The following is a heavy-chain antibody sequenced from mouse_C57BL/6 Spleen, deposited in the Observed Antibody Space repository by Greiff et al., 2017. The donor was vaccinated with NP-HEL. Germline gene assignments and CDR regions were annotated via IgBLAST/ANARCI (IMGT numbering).Heavy chain of an antibody. Sequence: QVQLQQPGAELVRPGTSVKLSCKASGYTFTSYWMHWVKQRPGQGLEWIGVIDPSDSYTNYNQKFKGKATLTVDTSSSTAYMQLSSLTSEDSAVYYCARDTTVVADYWGQGTTLTASS. V-gene: IGHV1-59*01. CDR3: ARDTTVVADY. J-gene: IGHJ2*01. D-gene: IGHD1-1*01. CDR2: IDPSDSYT. CDR1: GYTFTSYW.